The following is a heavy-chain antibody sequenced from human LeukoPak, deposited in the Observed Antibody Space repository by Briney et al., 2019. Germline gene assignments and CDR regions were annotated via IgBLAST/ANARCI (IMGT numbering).Heavy chain of an antibody. V-gene: IGHV7-4-1*02. J-gene: IGHJ3*02. CDR3: ARSFGELYYDAFDI. Sequence: GASVKVSCTASGYTFTSYAMNWVRQAPGQGLEWMGWINTNTGNPTYAQGFTGRFVFSLDTSVSTAYLQISSLKAEDTAVYYCARSFGELYYDAFDIWGQGTMVTVSS. D-gene: IGHD3-10*01. CDR1: GYTFTSYA. CDR2: INTNTGNP.